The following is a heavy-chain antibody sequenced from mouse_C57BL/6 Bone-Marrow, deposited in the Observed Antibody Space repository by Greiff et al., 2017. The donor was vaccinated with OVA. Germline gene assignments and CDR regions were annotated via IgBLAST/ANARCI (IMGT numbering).Heavy chain of an antibody. CDR2: LDPENGDT. D-gene: IGHD2-1*01. CDR1: GFNIKDDY. J-gene: IGHJ3*01. CDR3: TTVYYGNYGWFAY. Sequence: EVMLVESGAELVRPGASVKLSCTASGFNIKDDYMHWVKQRPEQGLEWIGWLDPENGDTEYASKFQGKATITADTSSNTAYLQLSSLTSEDTAVYYCTTVYYGNYGWFAYWGQGTLVTVSA. V-gene: IGHV14-4*01.